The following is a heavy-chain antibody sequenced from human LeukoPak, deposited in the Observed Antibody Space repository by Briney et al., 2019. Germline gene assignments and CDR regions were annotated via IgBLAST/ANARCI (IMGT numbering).Heavy chain of an antibody. D-gene: IGHD1-7*01. V-gene: IGHV4-34*01. CDR1: GGSFSGYY. Sequence: SETLSLTCAVYGGSFSGYYWSWIRQPPGKWLEWIGGINNSGTTNYNPSLKSRVTISVDTSKNKFSLRLSSVTAADTAVYYCAALSGYNWNYVSFDYWGQGTLVTVSS. CDR3: AALSGYNWNYVSFDY. J-gene: IGHJ4*02. CDR2: INNSGTT.